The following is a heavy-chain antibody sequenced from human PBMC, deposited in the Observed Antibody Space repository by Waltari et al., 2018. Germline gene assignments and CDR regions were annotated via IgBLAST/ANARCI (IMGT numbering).Heavy chain of an antibody. CDR3: ARGPTHVDIVATSHRGGYFDY. V-gene: IGHV4-34*01. CDR1: GGSFSGYY. D-gene: IGHD5-12*01. CDR2: INHSGST. Sequence: QVQLQQWGAGLLKPSETLSLTCAVYGGSFSGYYWSWIRQPPGKGLEWIGEINHSGSTNDNPALKSRVTISVDTSKNQFSLKLSSVTAADTAVYYCARGPTHVDIVATSHRGGYFDYWGQGTLVTVSS. J-gene: IGHJ4*02.